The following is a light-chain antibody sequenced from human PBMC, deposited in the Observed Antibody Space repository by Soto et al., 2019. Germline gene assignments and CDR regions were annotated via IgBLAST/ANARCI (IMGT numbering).Light chain of an antibody. V-gene: IGLV2-14*01. Sequence: QSVMTQDPGVSGTPKKSITISCTGTSSDVGGYNYVSWYQQHPGKAPKLMIFEVSNRPSGVSDRFFASKSGNTASLTISGLQAEDEADYYCCSYTRSRTYVFGTGTKVTVL. CDR3: CSYTRSRTYV. CDR1: SSDVGGYNY. CDR2: EVS. J-gene: IGLJ1*01.